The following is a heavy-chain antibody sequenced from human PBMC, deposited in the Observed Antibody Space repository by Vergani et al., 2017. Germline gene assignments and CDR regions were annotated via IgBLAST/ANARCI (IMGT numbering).Heavy chain of an antibody. V-gene: IGHV3-23*01. CDR1: GFSFTTYA. CDR2: INTNGDYT. D-gene: IGHD1-1*01. J-gene: IGHJ5*02. CDR3: AKGGWNYWFDA. Sequence: EVQLLESGGDLVQPGGSLRLSCAASGFSFTTYAMSWVRQSPGKGLEWVSNINTNGDYTRYGDSVKGRFTISRDNSKSTLYLQMNSLRAEDTAIYYCAKGGWNYWFDAWGQGTLVIVS.